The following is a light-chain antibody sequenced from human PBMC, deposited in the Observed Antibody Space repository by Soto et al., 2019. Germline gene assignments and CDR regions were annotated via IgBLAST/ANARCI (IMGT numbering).Light chain of an antibody. V-gene: IGKV3-11*01. CDR2: GAS. Sequence: EIVLTQSPATLSLSPGERATLSCRASQSVSSNLAWYQQKPGQAPRLLIYGASTRATGIPDRFRGSESGTDFTLTISSLEPEDSAVYYCQQRHMWPITFGQGTRLEIK. CDR3: QQRHMWPIT. CDR1: QSVSSN. J-gene: IGKJ5*01.